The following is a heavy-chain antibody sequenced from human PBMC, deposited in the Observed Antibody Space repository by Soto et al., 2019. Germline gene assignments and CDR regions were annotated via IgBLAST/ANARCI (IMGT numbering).Heavy chain of an antibody. CDR3: VKGPDSTSFTYYFEY. V-gene: IGHV3-64D*06. Sequence: GGSLRLSCSASGFNFSSYAMHWVRQAPGKGLEYVSRISNSGYSTDHADPVKGRFTISRDNSKNTLYLQMSSLRADDTAVYYCVKGPDSTSFTYYFEYWGQGTLVTGLL. D-gene: IGHD2-8*01. CDR1: GFNFSSYA. J-gene: IGHJ4*02. CDR2: ISNSGYST.